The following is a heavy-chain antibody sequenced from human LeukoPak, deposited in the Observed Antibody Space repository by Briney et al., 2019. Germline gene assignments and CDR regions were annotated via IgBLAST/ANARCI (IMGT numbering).Heavy chain of an antibody. CDR1: GGSFSGCY. V-gene: IGHV4-34*01. Sequence: SETLSLTCAVYGGSFSGCYWSWIRQPPGKGLEWIGEINHSGSTNYNPSLKSRVTISVDTSKNQFSLKLSSVTAADTAVYYCARHRRLVLSYWGQGTLVTVSS. J-gene: IGHJ4*02. CDR2: INHSGST. D-gene: IGHD6-19*01. CDR3: ARHRRLVLSY.